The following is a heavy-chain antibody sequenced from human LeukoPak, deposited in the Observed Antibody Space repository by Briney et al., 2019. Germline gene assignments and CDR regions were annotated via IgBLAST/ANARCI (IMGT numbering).Heavy chain of an antibody. Sequence: PSETFSLTSTVYTCSISYYYWIWHRQPPGQGLEWIGYIYYSGTTNYNPSLKSRVTISVETSKNQFSLKLSSVTAADTAVYYSARERTPRRKQVVVAATLAFDIWGQGTMVTVSS. CDR1: TCSISYYY. CDR2: IYYSGTT. CDR3: ARERTPRRKQVVVAATLAFDI. D-gene: IGHD2-15*01. J-gene: IGHJ3*02. V-gene: IGHV4-59*01.